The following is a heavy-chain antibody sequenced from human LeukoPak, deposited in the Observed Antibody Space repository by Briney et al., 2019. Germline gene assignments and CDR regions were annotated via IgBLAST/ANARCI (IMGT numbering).Heavy chain of an antibody. J-gene: IGHJ4*02. Sequence: PGGSLRLSCAGSGFNFISYAMNWVRQSPGKGLDLVSGISADGGRTYYADSVKGRFTISRDNSKNTLYLQMNSLRAEDTAMYYCVKDSLSGWSFDYWGQGTLVTVSS. CDR3: VKDSLSGWSFDY. CDR1: GFNFISYA. V-gene: IGHV3-23*01. D-gene: IGHD6-19*01. CDR2: ISADGGRT.